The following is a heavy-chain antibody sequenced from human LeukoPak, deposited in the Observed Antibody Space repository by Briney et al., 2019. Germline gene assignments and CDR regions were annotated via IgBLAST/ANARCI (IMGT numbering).Heavy chain of an antibody. D-gene: IGHD3-16*01. J-gene: IGHJ4*02. CDR2: ISSSSSYI. CDR3: AGDLGQPYYFDY. V-gene: IGHV3-21*01. CDR1: GFTFSTYT. Sequence: GGSLRLSCAASGFTFSTYTMNWVRQAPGKGLEWVSSISSSSSYIYYADSVKGRFTISRDNAKNTLYLQMNSLRAEDTAVYYCAGDLGQPYYFDYWGQGTLVTVSS.